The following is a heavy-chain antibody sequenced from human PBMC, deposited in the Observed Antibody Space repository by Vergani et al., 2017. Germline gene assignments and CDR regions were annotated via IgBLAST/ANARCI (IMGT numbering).Heavy chain of an antibody. CDR3: ATKSXGTHGCQIGYFWE. CDR1: GFTSSYYG. V-gene: IGHV3-30*03. D-gene: IGHD2-15*01. Sequence: QVHLVESGGGVVQPGRSLRLSCVVSGFTSSYYGMHWVRQAPGKGLEWVAVISYDGTQKYYADSVKGRFTISRDNSKSTLYLQMNSLRTEDTAVYYCATKSXGTHGCQIGYFWERGQGTLVTVSS. J-gene: IGHJ1*01. CDR2: ISYDGTQK.